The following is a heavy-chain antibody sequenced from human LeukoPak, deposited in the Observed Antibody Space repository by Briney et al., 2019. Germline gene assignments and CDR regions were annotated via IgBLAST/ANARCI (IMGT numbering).Heavy chain of an antibody. CDR2: INPKSGGT. V-gene: IGHV1-2*02. CDR1: GYTFTGYY. D-gene: IGHD3-22*01. Sequence: PRASVKVSCKASGYTFTGYYIHWVRQAPGQGLEWMGWINPKSGGTNYAQRFQGRVTMTRDTSINTAYMDLSRLRSDDTAVYYCARTYYYDSSGYYYTYWGQGTLVTVSS. CDR3: ARTYYYDSSGYYYTY. J-gene: IGHJ4*02.